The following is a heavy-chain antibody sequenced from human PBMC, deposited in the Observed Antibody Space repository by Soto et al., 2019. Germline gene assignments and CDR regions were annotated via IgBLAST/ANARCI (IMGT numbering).Heavy chain of an antibody. D-gene: IGHD3-9*01. CDR1: GGSISSGGYS. J-gene: IGHJ6*02. CDR3: ARGFDSYFYGLDV. CDR2: MYHSGRT. V-gene: IGHV4-30-2*01. Sequence: SETLSLTCAVSGGSISSGGYSRSWIRQPPGKGLEWIGYMYHSGRTYYNPSLKSRVTISVERSKNQFSLNLISVTAADTAVYYCARGFDSYFYGLDVWGQGTTVTVSS.